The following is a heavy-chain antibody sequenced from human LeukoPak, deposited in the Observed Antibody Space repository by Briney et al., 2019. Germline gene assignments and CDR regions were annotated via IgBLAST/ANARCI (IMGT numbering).Heavy chain of an antibody. CDR1: RYTFSNYD. CDR3: ARDRGVGELPFDY. V-gene: IGHV1-69*13. D-gene: IGHD1-26*01. J-gene: IGHJ4*02. CDR2: IIPIFGTA. Sequence: GASVKVSCKASRYTFSNYDINWVRQAPGQGLEWMGGIIPIFGTADYAQKFQGRVTITADESTSTAYMELSSLRSEDTAVYYCARDRGVGELPFDYWGQGTLVTVSS.